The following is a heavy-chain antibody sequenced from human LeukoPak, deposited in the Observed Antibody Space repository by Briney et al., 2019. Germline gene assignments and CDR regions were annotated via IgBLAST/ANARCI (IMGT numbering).Heavy chain of an antibody. V-gene: IGHV1-18*01. CDR3: ARTYYYDSSGYYLN. D-gene: IGHD3-22*01. CDR2: ISAYNGNT. CDR1: GYTFTSYG. J-gene: IGHJ4*02. Sequence: ASVKVSCKASGYTFTSYGISWVRQAPGQGLEWMGWISAYNGNTNYAQKLQGRVTMTTDTSTSTAYMELRSLRSGDTAVYYCARTYYYDSSGYYLNWGQGTLVTVSS.